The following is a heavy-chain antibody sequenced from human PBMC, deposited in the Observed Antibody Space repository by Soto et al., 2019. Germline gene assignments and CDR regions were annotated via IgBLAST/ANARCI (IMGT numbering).Heavy chain of an antibody. CDR1: GGSVSISNYF. CDR3: ASSIAVAGSRRPGDY. CDR2: ISYSGST. Sequence: SETLSLTCTVSGGSVSISNYFWGWIRQPPGKGLEWIGSISYSGSTYYSPPLKSRVTISVDTSKNQFSLKLSSVTAADTAVYYCASSIAVAGSRRPGDYWGQGTLVTVSS. J-gene: IGHJ4*02. V-gene: IGHV4-39*01. D-gene: IGHD6-19*01.